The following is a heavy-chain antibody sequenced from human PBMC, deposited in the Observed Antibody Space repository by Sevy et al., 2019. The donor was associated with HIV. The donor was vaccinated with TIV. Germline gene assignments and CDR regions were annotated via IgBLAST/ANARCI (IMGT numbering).Heavy chain of an antibody. CDR1: GLTFSDAW. Sequence: GESLKISCAASGLTFSDAWMNWVRQAPGKGLEWVGRIKSKIDGGTTDYAAPVKGRFTISRDDSKNTLYLQMNSLKTEDPALYYCTKGGDWGGWGQGTLVTVSS. CDR3: TKGGDWGG. J-gene: IGHJ4*02. V-gene: IGHV3-15*07. D-gene: IGHD7-27*01. CDR2: IKSKIDGGTT.